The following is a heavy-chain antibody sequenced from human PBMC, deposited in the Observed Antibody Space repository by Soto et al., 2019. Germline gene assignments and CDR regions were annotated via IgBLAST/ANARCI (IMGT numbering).Heavy chain of an antibody. J-gene: IGHJ3*02. CDR1: GFTFSDYY. Sequence: PGGSLRLSCAASGFTFSDYYMSWIRQAPGKGLEWVSYISSSSSYTNYADSVKGRFTISRDNAKNSLYLQMNSLRAEDTAVYYCARDRYDSSGYDAFDIWGQGTMVTVSS. CDR2: ISSSSSYT. D-gene: IGHD3-22*01. CDR3: ARDRYDSSGYDAFDI. V-gene: IGHV3-11*06.